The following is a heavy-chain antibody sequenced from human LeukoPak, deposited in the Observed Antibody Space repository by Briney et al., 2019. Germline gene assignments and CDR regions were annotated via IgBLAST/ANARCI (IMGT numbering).Heavy chain of an antibody. D-gene: IGHD3-10*01. J-gene: IGHJ5*02. CDR3: ARVTSGNWFDP. CDR1: GYTFTSYG. V-gene: IGHV1-18*01. CDR2: ISAYNGNT. Sequence: ASVRVSCKASGYTFTSYGISWVRQAPGQELEWMGWISAYNGNTNYAQKLQGRVTMTTDTSTSTAYMELRSLRSDDTAVYYCARVTSGNWFDPWGQGTLVTVSS.